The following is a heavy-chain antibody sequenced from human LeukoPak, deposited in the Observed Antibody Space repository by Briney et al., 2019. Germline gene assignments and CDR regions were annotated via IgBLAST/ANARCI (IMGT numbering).Heavy chain of an antibody. D-gene: IGHD5-24*01. Sequence: VASVKVSCKASGYTFTGYYMHWVRPAPGQGLEWMGWINPNSGGTNYAQKFQGRVTMTRDTSISTAYMELSRLRSDDTAVYYCARAGGDGYNFDHYYYGMDVWGQGTTVTVSS. J-gene: IGHJ6*02. CDR2: INPNSGGT. CDR3: ARAGGDGYNFDHYYYGMDV. CDR1: GYTFTGYY. V-gene: IGHV1-2*02.